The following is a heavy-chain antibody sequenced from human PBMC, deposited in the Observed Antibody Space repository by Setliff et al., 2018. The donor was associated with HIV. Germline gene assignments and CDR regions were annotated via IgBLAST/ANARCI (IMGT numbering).Heavy chain of an antibody. CDR1: GYTFTTYD. D-gene: IGHD5-12*01. CDR3: ARSAHDSETGY. V-gene: IGHV1-46*01. J-gene: IGHJ4*02. CDR2: IYPGGARR. Sequence: VKVSCKASGYTFTTYDITWVRQAPGQGLEWMGIIYPGGARRSYAQKFQGRVTMTWDTSTSTVYMELSSLRSEDTAFYYCARSAHDSETGYWGQGTLVTVSS.